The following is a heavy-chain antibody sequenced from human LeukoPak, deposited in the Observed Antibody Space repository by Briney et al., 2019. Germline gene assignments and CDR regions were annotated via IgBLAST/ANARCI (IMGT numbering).Heavy chain of an antibody. J-gene: IGHJ5*02. Sequence: ASVKVCCKASGYTFTGYYMHWVRQAPGQGLEWMGWINPNSGGTNYAQKFQGRVTMTRDTSISTAYMELSRLRSDDTAVYYCARDSSGWSRGFDPWGQGTLVTVSS. V-gene: IGHV1-2*02. CDR2: INPNSGGT. D-gene: IGHD6-19*01. CDR3: ARDSSGWSRGFDP. CDR1: GYTFTGYY.